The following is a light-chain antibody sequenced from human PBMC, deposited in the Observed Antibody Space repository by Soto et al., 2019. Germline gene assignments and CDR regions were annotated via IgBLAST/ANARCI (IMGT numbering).Light chain of an antibody. CDR2: AAS. Sequence: IPMTQSPSSLSTFVADRVTITCRASQDIGIFLVWYQKKTGKVPKLLIYAASTLLSGVPSRFSGSGSGPDFTLTISSLQPEDVATYYCQKCKIAPFTFGGGTKVDIK. J-gene: IGKJ4*01. CDR1: QDIGIF. CDR3: QKCKIAPFT. V-gene: IGKV1-27*01.